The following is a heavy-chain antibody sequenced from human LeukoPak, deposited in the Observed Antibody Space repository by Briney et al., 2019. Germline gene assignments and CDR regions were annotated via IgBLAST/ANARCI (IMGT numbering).Heavy chain of an antibody. Sequence: PSETLSLTCAVSGGSISSSNWWSWVRQPPGKGLEWIGEIYHSGSTNYNPSLKSRVTISGDTSKNQFSLMLTSMTAADTAVYYCARTTPSGSLDYWGQGTLVTVSS. D-gene: IGHD6-19*01. J-gene: IGHJ4*02. CDR2: IYHSGST. CDR1: GGSISSSNW. CDR3: ARTTPSGSLDY. V-gene: IGHV4-4*02.